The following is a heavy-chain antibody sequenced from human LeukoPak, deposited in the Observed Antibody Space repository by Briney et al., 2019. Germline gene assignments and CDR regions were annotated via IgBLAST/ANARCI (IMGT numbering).Heavy chain of an antibody. D-gene: IGHD1-26*01. V-gene: IGHV4-34*01. CDR1: GGSFSGYY. CDR3: ASLARAGVGATDFDY. Sequence: SETLSLTCAVYGGSFSGYYWSWIRQPPGKGLEWIGSIYYSGSTYYNPSLKSRVTISVDTSKNQFSLKLSSVTAADTAVYYCASLARAGVGATDFDYWGQGTLVTVSS. CDR2: IYYSGST. J-gene: IGHJ4*02.